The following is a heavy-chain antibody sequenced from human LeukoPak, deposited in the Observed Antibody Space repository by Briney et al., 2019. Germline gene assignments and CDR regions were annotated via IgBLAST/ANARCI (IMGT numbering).Heavy chain of an antibody. V-gene: IGHV4-4*07. Sequence: SETLSLTCTVSGGSISSYYWSWIRQPAGKGLERIGRIYSGGSTNYNPSLKSRGTMSVDSSNNQFSLKLSSVTAADTAVFYCARENTGSYREFDYWGQGTLVTVSS. CDR3: ARENTGSYREFDY. D-gene: IGHD1-26*01. CDR2: IYSGGST. J-gene: IGHJ4*02. CDR1: GGSISSYY.